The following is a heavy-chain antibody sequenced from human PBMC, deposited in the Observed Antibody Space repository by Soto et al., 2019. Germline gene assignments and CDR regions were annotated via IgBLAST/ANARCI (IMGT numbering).Heavy chain of an antibody. D-gene: IGHD2-15*01. CDR3: ARDPRYCCGGNCYSAGEDHYCYYMDV. V-gene: IGHV3-11*01. Sequence: QVQLVESGGGLVKPGGSLRLSCAASGFTFSDYYMSWIRQAPGKGLEWVSYISSGGSPIYYTDSVKGRFTISRDNAENSLYLQMNSLRAEDTAVYYCARDPRYCCGGNCYSAGEDHYCYYMDVWGKGTTVTVSS. CDR1: GFTFSDYY. CDR2: ISSGGSPI. J-gene: IGHJ6*03.